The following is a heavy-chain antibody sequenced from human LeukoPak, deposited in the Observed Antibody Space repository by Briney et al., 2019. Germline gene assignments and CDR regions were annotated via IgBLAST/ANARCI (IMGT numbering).Heavy chain of an antibody. CDR2: IQPNGNDK. V-gene: IGHV3-30*02. Sequence: GGSLRLSCAASGFTFKNYGMHWVRQAPGKGLEWVALIQPNGNDKYYGDSVKGRFTVSRDNSKNTLYLQLNSLRAEDTAVYYCAKDVASSVEYFDYWGQGTLVTVSS. D-gene: IGHD2-15*01. J-gene: IGHJ4*02. CDR3: AKDVASSVEYFDY. CDR1: GFTFKNYG.